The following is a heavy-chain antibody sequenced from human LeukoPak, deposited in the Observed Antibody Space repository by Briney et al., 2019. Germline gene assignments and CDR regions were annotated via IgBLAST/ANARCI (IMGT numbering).Heavy chain of an antibody. D-gene: IGHD1-26*01. J-gene: IGHJ1*01. CDR3: AGTRWELLDYFQH. CDR1: GFTFSNYW. V-gene: IGHV3-7*01. Sequence: GGSLRLSCEGSGFTFSNYWMGWVRQAPGKGLQWVANIKTDGSEKYYVDSVKGRFTISRDNAKNSLYLQMNSLRAEDTAVYYCAGTRWELLDYFQHWGQGTLVTVSS. CDR2: IKTDGSEK.